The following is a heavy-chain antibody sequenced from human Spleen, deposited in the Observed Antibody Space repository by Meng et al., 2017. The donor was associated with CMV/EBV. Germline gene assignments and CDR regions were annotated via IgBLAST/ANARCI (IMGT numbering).Heavy chain of an antibody. Sequence: GESLKISCVASGFSFISYGMHWVRQAPGKGLEWVAFIRYDGSDKYYADSVKGRFTISRDNSKNALYLHMNSLRVEDTSVYYCARGGLAVAGYYYYYYGVDVWGQGTTVTVSS. CDR3: ARGGLAVAGYYYYYYGVDV. CDR1: GFSFISYG. J-gene: IGHJ6*02. V-gene: IGHV3-30*02. D-gene: IGHD6-19*01. CDR2: IRYDGSDK.